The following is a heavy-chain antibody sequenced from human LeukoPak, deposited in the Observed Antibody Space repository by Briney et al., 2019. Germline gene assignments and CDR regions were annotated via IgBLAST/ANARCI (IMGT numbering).Heavy chain of an antibody. Sequence: RGALRLSCGASGGTFSREWIRWGREGPEERVGWGSRINRDGRKTNDADFAKGRFIVSRTNVRNTVFLQMNSLSPEDTGVYSCARDPGHLTLFGRNYMDVWGRGTTVAVFS. CDR2: INRDGRKT. CDR1: GGTFSREW. J-gene: IGHJ6*03. CDR3: ARDPGHLTLFGRNYMDV. D-gene: IGHD3-3*01. V-gene: IGHV3-74*01.